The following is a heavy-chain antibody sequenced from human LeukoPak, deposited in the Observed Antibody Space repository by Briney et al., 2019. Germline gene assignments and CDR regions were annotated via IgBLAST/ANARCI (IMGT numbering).Heavy chain of an antibody. D-gene: IGHD3-16*01. V-gene: IGHV4-34*01. Sequence: PSETLSLTCAVYGGSFSGYYWSWIRQPPGRGLEWIGEINHSGSTNYNPSLKSRVTISVDTSKNQFSLKLSSVTAADTAVYYCARVGNRRVYDYVWGSYPYFDYWGQGTLITVSS. CDR2: INHSGST. CDR3: ARVGNRRVYDYVWGSYPYFDY. CDR1: GGSFSGYY. J-gene: IGHJ4*02.